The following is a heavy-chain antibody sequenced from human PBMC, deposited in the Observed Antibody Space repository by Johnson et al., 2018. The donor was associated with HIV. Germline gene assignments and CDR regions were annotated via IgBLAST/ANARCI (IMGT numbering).Heavy chain of an antibody. Sequence: VQLVESGGGVVRPGGSLRLSCAASGFTVSIHHMSWVRQAPGKGLEWVSAIGTAGDTYYLGTVKGRFTISRENANTSLYLQMNSLRAENPAFYYFAKVPWGYSGYDTAFDIWGQGTMVTVSS. CDR1: GFTVSIHH. V-gene: IGHV3-13*01. CDR2: IGTAGDT. J-gene: IGHJ3*02. D-gene: IGHD5-12*01. CDR3: AKVPWGYSGYDTAFDI.